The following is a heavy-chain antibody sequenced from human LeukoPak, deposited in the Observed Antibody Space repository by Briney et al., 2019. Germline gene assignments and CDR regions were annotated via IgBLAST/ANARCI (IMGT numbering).Heavy chain of an antibody. Sequence: SETLSLTCAVYGGSFSHYYWSWIRQPPGKGLEWIGEINHSGSTNYNPSLKSRVTMSLDTSRNQFSLKLSSVTAADTAVYYCAAWEQLLETFDIWGQGTMVTVSS. CDR1: GGSFSHYY. J-gene: IGHJ3*02. D-gene: IGHD1-26*01. CDR2: INHSGST. CDR3: AAWEQLLETFDI. V-gene: IGHV4-34*01.